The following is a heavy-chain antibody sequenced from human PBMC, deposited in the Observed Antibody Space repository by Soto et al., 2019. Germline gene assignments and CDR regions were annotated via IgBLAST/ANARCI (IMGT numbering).Heavy chain of an antibody. D-gene: IGHD3-10*01. Sequence: GGSLRLSCSTSGFTFSTYAMNWVRQAPGKGLEWVSALSGSGGTTYYADSVRGRFTISRDNSKNTLFLQMSSLRAEDTALYYCAKQRAGYGSGGDTFYFDFWGQGTLVTVPQ. V-gene: IGHV3-23*01. J-gene: IGHJ4*02. CDR1: GFTFSTYA. CDR3: AKQRAGYGSGGDTFYFDF. CDR2: LSGSGGTT.